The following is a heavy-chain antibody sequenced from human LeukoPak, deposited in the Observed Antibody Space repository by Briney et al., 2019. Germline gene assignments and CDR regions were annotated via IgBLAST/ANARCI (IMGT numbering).Heavy chain of an antibody. CDR2: ITTNGGST. D-gene: IGHD6-19*01. CDR3: ARVTAVTGFDY. J-gene: IGHJ4*02. V-gene: IGHV3-64*01. CDR1: GFTFSSYA. Sequence: EGSLRLSCAASGFTFSSYAMHWVRQAPGKGLESVSAITTNGGSTYYANSVKGRFTISRDNSKNTLYLQMGSLRAEDMAVYYCARVTAVTGFDYWGQGTLVTVSS.